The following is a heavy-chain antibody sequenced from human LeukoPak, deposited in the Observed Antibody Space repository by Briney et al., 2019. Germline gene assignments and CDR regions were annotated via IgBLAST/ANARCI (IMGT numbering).Heavy chain of an antibody. CDR3: AGGYNYDFWSGYPKGEFDY. CDR1: GGSFSGYY. V-gene: IGHV4-34*01. J-gene: IGHJ4*02. CDR2: INHSGST. D-gene: IGHD3-3*01. Sequence: PSETLSLTCAVYGGSFSGYYWSWIRQPPGKGLEWIGEINHSGSTNYNPSLKSRVTISVDTSKNQYSLKLSSVTAADTAVYYCAGGYNYDFWSGYPKGEFDYWGQGTLVTVPS.